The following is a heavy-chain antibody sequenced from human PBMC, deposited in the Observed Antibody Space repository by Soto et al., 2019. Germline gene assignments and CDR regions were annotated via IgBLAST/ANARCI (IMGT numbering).Heavy chain of an antibody. Sequence: ASVKVSCKASGYSFRSYGINWVRQAPGQGLEWIGWVSGYNYNTKYAQKLQGRITVPTDTSTNTAYMELRSLRSDDTAVYYCGRSSSMLGAGWSDSWGRGTLVTVSS. J-gene: IGHJ5*01. CDR1: GYSFRSYG. CDR3: GRSSSMLGAGWSDS. V-gene: IGHV1-18*01. D-gene: IGHD2-8*01. CDR2: VSGYNYNT.